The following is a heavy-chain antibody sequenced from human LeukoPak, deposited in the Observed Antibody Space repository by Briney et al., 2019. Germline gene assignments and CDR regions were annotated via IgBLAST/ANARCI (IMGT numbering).Heavy chain of an antibody. Sequence: PGGSLRLSCAASGFTFSSYSMNWVRQAPGKGLEWVSSIGSSSSYIYYADSVKGRFTISRDNAKNSLYLQMNSLRAEDTAVYYCARGPDYYGSGSSLYYFDYWGQGTLVTVSS. CDR2: IGSSSSYI. CDR1: GFTFSSYS. D-gene: IGHD3-10*01. J-gene: IGHJ4*02. V-gene: IGHV3-21*01. CDR3: ARGPDYYGSGSSLYYFDY.